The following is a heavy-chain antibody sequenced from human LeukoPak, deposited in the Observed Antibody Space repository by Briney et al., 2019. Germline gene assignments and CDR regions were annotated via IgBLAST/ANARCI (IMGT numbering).Heavy chain of an antibody. CDR2: ISGSGGST. CDR3: AKGYYGSGSYYNSDAFDI. V-gene: IGHV3-23*01. Sequence: GGSLRLSCAASGFTFSSYAMSWVRQAPGKGLEWVSAISGSGGSTYYADSVKGRFTISRDNSKNTLHLQMNSLRAEDTAVYYCAKGYYGSGSYYNSDAFDIWGQGTMVTVSS. J-gene: IGHJ3*02. CDR1: GFTFSSYA. D-gene: IGHD3-10*01.